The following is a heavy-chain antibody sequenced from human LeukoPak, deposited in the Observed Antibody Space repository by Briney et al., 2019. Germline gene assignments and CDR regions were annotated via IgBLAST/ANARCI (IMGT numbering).Heavy chain of an antibody. V-gene: IGHV3-64*01. CDR2: LNRNEGST. D-gene: IGHD2-2*02. CDR3: ARGLRDCSSTTCFTYWYFDL. CDR1: GFTFSNYA. J-gene: IGHJ2*01. Sequence: GGSLRLSCAASGFTFSNYAIHWVRQAPGKGLEYVSGLNRNEGSTYYANSVKGRFTISRDNSKNTLYLQLGSLRDEDMAVYYCARGLRDCSSTTCFTYWYFDLWGRGTRVTVSS.